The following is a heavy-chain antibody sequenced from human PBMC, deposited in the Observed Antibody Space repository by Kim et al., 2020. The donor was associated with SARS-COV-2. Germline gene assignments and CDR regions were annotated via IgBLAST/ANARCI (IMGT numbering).Heavy chain of an antibody. CDR2: IYYSGST. CDR1: GGSISSSSYY. Sequence: SETLSLTCTVSGGSISSSSYYWGWIRQPPGKGLEWIGSIYYSGSTYYNPSLKSRVTISVDTSKNQFSLKLSSVTAADTAVYYCAKVEGSGRPADDAFDIWGQGTMVTVSS. J-gene: IGHJ3*02. D-gene: IGHD3-10*01. CDR3: AKVEGSGRPADDAFDI. V-gene: IGHV4-39*07.